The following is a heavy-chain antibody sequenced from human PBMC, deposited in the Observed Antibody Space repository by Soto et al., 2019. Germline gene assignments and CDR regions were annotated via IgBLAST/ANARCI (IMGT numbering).Heavy chain of an antibody. V-gene: IGHV4-59*01. D-gene: IGHD4-4*01. J-gene: IGHJ6*02. Sequence: PSETLSLTCTVSGGSISSYYWSWIRQPPGKGLEWIGYIYYSGSTSYNPSLKSRVTISVDTSKNQFSLKLSSVTAADTAVYYCARLDYSNWGDYYYGMDVWGQGTTVTVSS. CDR2: IYYSGST. CDR1: GGSISSYY. CDR3: ARLDYSNWGDYYYGMDV.